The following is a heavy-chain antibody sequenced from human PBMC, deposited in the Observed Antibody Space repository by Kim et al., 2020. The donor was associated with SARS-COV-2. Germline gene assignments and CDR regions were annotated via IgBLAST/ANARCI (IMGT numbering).Heavy chain of an antibody. Sequence: FQGRVTITRDTSASTAYMELSSLRSEDTAVYYCARSLRAYCGGDCYYFDYWGQGTLVTVSS. J-gene: IGHJ4*02. V-gene: IGHV1-3*01. CDR3: ARSLRAYCGGDCYYFDY. D-gene: IGHD2-21*02.